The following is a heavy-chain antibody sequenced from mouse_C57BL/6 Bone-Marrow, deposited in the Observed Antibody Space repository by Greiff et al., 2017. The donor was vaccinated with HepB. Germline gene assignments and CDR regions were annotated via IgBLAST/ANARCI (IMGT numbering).Heavy chain of an antibody. Sequence: EVQVVESGPELVKPGASVKIPCKASGYTFTDYNMDWVKQSHGKSLEWIGDINPNNGGTIYNQKFKGKATLTVDKSSSTAYMELRSLTSEDTAVYYCARRGQDYGFAYWGQGTLVTVSA. D-gene: IGHD1-1*01. CDR1: GYTFTDYN. J-gene: IGHJ3*01. CDR2: INPNNGGT. V-gene: IGHV1-18*01. CDR3: ARRGQDYGFAY.